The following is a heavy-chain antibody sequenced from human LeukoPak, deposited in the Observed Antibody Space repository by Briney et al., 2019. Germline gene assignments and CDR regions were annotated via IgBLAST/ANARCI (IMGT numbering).Heavy chain of an antibody. J-gene: IGHJ4*02. CDR3: ARDRPDYYDSSAYLRGLYSASGY. D-gene: IGHD3-22*01. Sequence: ASVKVSCKASGYTFTSYGISWVRQAPGQGLEWMGWISAYNGNTKYAQKLQGRVTMTTDTSTSTAYMELRSLRSDDTAVYYCARDRPDYYDSSAYLRGLYSASGYWGQGTLVTVSS. V-gene: IGHV1-18*01. CDR2: ISAYNGNT. CDR1: GYTFTSYG.